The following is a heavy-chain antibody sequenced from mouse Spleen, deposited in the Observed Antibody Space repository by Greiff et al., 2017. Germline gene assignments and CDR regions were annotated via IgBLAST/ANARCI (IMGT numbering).Heavy chain of an antibody. J-gene: IGHJ2*01. D-gene: IGHD1-1*01. CDR1: GYTFTSYW. V-gene: IGHV1-7*01. CDR2: INPSSGYT. CDR3: ARSSYHFDY. Sequence: QVQLQQSGAELAPPGASVQLSCKASGYTFTSYWMHWVKQSPGQGREWIGYINPSSGYTKYNQKFKDKATLTADKSSSTADMQLRSLTYEDSAVDYCARSSYHFDYWGQGTTLTVSS.